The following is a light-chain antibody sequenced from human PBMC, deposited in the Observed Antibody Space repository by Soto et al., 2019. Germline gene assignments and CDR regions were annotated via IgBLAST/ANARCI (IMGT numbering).Light chain of an antibody. J-gene: IGKJ1*01. Sequence: EIVMTQSPATLSVSPGERATLSCRASQSVSNDLAWYQQKPGRAPRLLIHDASTRAAGIPARCSGSGSGTEFTLTISSLQSEDLALYYGQQYSDWPWTVGQGTKVEIK. V-gene: IGKV3-15*01. CDR3: QQYSDWPWT. CDR2: DAS. CDR1: QSVSND.